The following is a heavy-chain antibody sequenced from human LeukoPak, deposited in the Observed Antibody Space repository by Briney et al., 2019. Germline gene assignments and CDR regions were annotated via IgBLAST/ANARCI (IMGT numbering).Heavy chain of an antibody. V-gene: IGHV4-59*01. CDR1: GGSISSYY. D-gene: IGHD6-13*01. Sequence: PSETLSLTCTVSGGSISSYYWSWIRQPPGKGLEWIGYIYYSGSTNYNPSLKSRVTVSVDTSKNQFSLKLSSETAADTAVYYCAGGPGIAPTGYWGQGTLVTVSS. CDR3: AGGPGIAPTGY. J-gene: IGHJ4*02. CDR2: IYYSGST.